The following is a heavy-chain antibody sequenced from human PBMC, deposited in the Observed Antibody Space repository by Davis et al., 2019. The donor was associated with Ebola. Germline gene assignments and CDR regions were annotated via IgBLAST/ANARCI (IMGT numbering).Heavy chain of an antibody. CDR1: GYTFTGYY. CDR3: ARGIAAAGLNWFDP. Sequence: AASVKVSCKASGYTFTGYYMHWVRQAPGQGLEWMGWINPNSGGTNYAQKLQGRVTMTTDTSASTAYMELSSLRSEDTAVYCCARGIAAAGLNWFDPWGQGTLVTVSS. J-gene: IGHJ5*02. CDR2: INPNSGGT. V-gene: IGHV1-2*02. D-gene: IGHD6-13*01.